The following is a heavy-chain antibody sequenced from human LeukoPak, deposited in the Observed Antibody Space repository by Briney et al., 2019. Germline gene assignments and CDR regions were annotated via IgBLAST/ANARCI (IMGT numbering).Heavy chain of an antibody. Sequence: PSETLSLTCAVYGGSLSGYYWSWIRQSPGKGLEWIGEINHRGTTKYNPFLLSRVAISLDTSKNQFSLRMNSVTAAGTAVYYCARLSVSMFGVVRNWFDPWGQGTLVTVSP. CDR1: GGSLSGYY. V-gene: IGHV4-34*01. D-gene: IGHD3-3*01. J-gene: IGHJ5*02. CDR3: ARLSVSMFGVVRNWFDP. CDR2: INHRGTT.